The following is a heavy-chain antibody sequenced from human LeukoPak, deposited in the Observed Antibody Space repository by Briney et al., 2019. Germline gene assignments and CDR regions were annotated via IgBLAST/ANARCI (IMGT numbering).Heavy chain of an antibody. CDR3: ASLEISGYSSSWYDY. D-gene: IGHD6-13*01. V-gene: IGHV1-2*06. J-gene: IGHJ4*02. CDR2: INPNSGGA. CDR1: RYTLTGYY. Sequence: ASVKVSCKASRYTLTGYYMHWVRQAPGQGLEWMGRINPNSGGANYAQKFQGRVTMTRDTSISTAYMELSRLRSDDTAVYYCASLEISGYSSSWYDYWGQGTLVTVSS.